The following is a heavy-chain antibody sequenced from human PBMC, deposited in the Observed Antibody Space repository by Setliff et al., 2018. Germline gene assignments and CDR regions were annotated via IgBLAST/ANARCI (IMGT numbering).Heavy chain of an antibody. CDR1: GYTFTGYY. D-gene: IGHD2-2*02. Sequence: ASVKVSCKASGYTFTGYYMHWVRQAPGQGPEWMGWINPNSGGTNYAQKFQGRVTMTRDPSISTAYMELNSLRSDDTAVYYCVRLAAIPEPATGVLGWGQGTRVTSPQ. J-gene: IGHJ4*02. V-gene: IGHV1-2*02. CDR2: INPNSGGT. CDR3: VRLAAIPEPATGVLG.